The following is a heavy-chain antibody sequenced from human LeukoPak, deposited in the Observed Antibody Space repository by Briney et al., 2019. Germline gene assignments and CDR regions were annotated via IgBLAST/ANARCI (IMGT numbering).Heavy chain of an antibody. CDR1: GYTFTSYD. V-gene: IGHV1-8*01. CDR3: ARSLSINYYYMDV. D-gene: IGHD3-10*01. CDR2: MNPNSGNT. Sequence: ASVKVSCKASGYTFTSYDINWVRQATGQGLEWMGWMNPNSGNTGYAQKFQGRVTITADESTSTAYMELSSLRSEDTAVYYCARSLSINYYYMDVWGKGTTVTVSS. J-gene: IGHJ6*03.